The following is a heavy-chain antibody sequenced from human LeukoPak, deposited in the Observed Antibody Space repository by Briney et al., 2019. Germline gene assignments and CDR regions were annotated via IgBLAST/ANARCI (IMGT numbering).Heavy chain of an antibody. J-gene: IGHJ4*02. CDR3: AAGYSSGWYIDY. CDR2: ISGSGGST. CDR1: GFTFSSYG. Sequence: GGSLRLSCAASGFTFSSYGMSWVRQAPGKGLEWVSAISGSGGSTYYADSVKGRFTISRDNSKNTLYLQMNSLRAEDTAVYYCAAGYSSGWYIDYWGQGTLVTVSS. D-gene: IGHD6-19*01. V-gene: IGHV3-23*01.